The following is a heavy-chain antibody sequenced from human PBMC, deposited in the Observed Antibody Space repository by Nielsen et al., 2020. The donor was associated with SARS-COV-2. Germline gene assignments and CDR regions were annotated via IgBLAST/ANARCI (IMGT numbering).Heavy chain of an antibody. Sequence: GGSLRLSCAASGFTFSSHWMHWVRQAPGKGLVWVSRINGDGSSTSYADSVKGRFTISRDNAKNTLYLQMNSLRAEDTAVYYCVRGLQVPNGLAHRWGQGTLVTVSS. CDR3: VRGLQVPNGLAHR. CDR1: GFTFSSHW. D-gene: IGHD3-16*01. J-gene: IGHJ4*02. V-gene: IGHV3-74*01. CDR2: INGDGSST.